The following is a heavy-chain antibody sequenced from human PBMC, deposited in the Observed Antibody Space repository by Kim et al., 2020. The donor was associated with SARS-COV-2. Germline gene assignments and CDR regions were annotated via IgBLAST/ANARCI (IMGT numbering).Heavy chain of an antibody. CDR3: VSQVRGIFYFGMDG. Sequence: GGSLRLSCAASGFAFSKSAMSWVRQAAGRGLEWVASINDGGSITYYTPSVKGRFTISRANSKNTLFLQMDSLRAEDTALYFCVSQVRGIFYFGMDGWGQGTTVTVSS. V-gene: IGHV3-23*01. CDR2: INDGGSIT. CDR1: GFAFSKSA. D-gene: IGHD3-10*01. J-gene: IGHJ6*02.